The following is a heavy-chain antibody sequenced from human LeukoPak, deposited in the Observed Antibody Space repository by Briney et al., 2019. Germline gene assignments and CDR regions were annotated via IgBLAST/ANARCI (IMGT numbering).Heavy chain of an antibody. D-gene: IGHD3-3*01. CDR1: GGSISSYY. J-gene: IGHJ4*02. V-gene: IGHV4-59*01. CDR3: ARVSGFWSGFGYFDY. CDR2: IYYSGST. Sequence: PSETLSLTXTVSGGSISSYYWSWIRQPPGKGLEWIGYIYYSGSTNYNPSLKSRVTISVDTSKNQFSLKLSSVTAADTAVYYCARVSGFWSGFGYFDYWGQGTLVTVSS.